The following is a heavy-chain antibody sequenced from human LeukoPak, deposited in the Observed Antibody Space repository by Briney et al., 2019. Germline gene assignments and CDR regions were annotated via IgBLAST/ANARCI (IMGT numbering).Heavy chain of an antibody. V-gene: IGHV4-34*01. J-gene: IGHJ4*02. CDR2: INHSGST. CDR1: GGSFSGYY. D-gene: IGHD3-3*01. Sequence: PSETLSLTCAVYGGSFSGYYWSWIRQPPGKGLEWIGEINHSGSTNYNPSLKSRVTISVDTSKNQFSLKLSSVTAADTAVYYCARGLLERLPTLGYWGQGTLVTVSS. CDR3: ARGLLERLPTLGY.